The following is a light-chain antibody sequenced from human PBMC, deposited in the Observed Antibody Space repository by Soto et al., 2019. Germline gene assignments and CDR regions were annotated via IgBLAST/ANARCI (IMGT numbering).Light chain of an antibody. V-gene: IGLV1-47*02. CDR3: GSWDDSLSGVC. Sequence: QSVLTQPPSASATPGQRVTISCSGSDSKVGINFVYWYQQLPVTAPKLLIYPNDQRPSGVPDRFSGPKSCTSASLAISGLRSEDEAGYDRGSWDDSLSGVCFGGGT. CDR2: PND. J-gene: IGLJ2*01. CDR1: DSKVGINF.